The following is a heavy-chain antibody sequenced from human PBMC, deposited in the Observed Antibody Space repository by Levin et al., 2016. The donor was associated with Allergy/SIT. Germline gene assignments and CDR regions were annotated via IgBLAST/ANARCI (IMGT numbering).Heavy chain of an antibody. Sequence: GGSLRLSCAASGFTFSSYAMSWVRQAPGKGLEWVSAISGSGGSTYYADSVKGRFTISRDNSKNTLYLQMNSLRAEDTAVYYCARGFTGDTMIRGLFDYWGQGTLVSVSS. CDR3: ARGFTGDTMIRGLFDY. V-gene: IGHV3-23*01. D-gene: IGHD3-10*01. CDR2: ISGSGGST. J-gene: IGHJ4*02. CDR1: GFTFSSYA.